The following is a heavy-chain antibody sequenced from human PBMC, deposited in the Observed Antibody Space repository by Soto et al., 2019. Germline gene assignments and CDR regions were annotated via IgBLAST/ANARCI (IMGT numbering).Heavy chain of an antibody. CDR2: ISSSGSTI. V-gene: IGHV3-11*01. D-gene: IGHD1-7*01. Sequence: GGSLRLSCAASGFSFSDYDMSWMRQAPGKGLEWVSYISSSGSTIYYADSVKDRFTISRDNAKNSQYLQMNSLRAEDTAIYYCATSLLRTGTTSYYWSHGTLVTVSS. CDR3: ATSLLRTGTTSYY. CDR1: GFSFSDYD. J-gene: IGHJ4*01.